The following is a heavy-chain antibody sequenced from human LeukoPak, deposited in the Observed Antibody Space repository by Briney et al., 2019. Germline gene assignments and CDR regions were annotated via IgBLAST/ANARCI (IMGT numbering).Heavy chain of an antibody. Sequence: ASVKVSCKASGYTFTGYYMHWVRQAPGQGLEWMGWINPNSGGTNYAQKFQGRVTMTRDTSISTAYMELSRLRSDDTAMYYCATYYYDSSGYRDYFDYWGQGTLVTVSS. J-gene: IGHJ4*02. CDR3: ATYYYDSSGYRDYFDY. CDR1: GYTFTGYY. V-gene: IGHV1-2*02. CDR2: INPNSGGT. D-gene: IGHD3-22*01.